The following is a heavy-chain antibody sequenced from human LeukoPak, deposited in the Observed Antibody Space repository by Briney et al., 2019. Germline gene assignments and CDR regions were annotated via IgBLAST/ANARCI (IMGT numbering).Heavy chain of an antibody. CDR2: ISAYNGNT. D-gene: IGHD3-10*01. CDR3: ARDLRSTMVRGVPRALNY. CDR1: GYTFTSYG. J-gene: IGHJ4*02. Sequence: ASVKVSCKASGYTFTSYGISWVRQAPGQGLEWMGWISAYNGNTNYALKLQGRVTMTTDTSTSTAYMELRSLRSDDTAVYYCARDLRSTMVRGVPRALNYWGQGTLVTVSS. V-gene: IGHV1-18*01.